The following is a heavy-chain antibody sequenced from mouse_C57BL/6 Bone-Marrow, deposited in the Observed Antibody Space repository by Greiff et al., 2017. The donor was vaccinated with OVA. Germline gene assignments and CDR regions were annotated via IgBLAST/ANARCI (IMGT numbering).Heavy chain of an antibody. J-gene: IGHJ2*01. CDR2: ISSGSSTI. CDR1: GFTFSDYG. V-gene: IGHV5-17*01. CDR3: ALYDYNFDY. Sequence: DVHLVESGGGLVKPGGSLKLSCAASGFTFSDYGMHWVRQAPEKGLEWVAYISSGSSTIYYADTVKGRFTISRDNAKNTLFLQMTSLRSEDTAMYYCALYDYNFDYWGQGTTLTVSS. D-gene: IGHD2-4*01.